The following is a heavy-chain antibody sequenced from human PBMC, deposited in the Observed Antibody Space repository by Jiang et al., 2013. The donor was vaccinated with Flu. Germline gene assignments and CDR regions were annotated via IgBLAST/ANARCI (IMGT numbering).Heavy chain of an antibody. Sequence: LLKPSETLSLTCTVSGGSISSSSYYWGWIRQPPGKGLEWIGSIYYSGSTYYNPSLKSRVTISVDTSKNQFSLKLSSVTAADTAVYYCARHESYTSMGAFDIWGQGTMVTVSS. CDR2: IYYSGST. CDR1: GGSISSSSYY. V-gene: IGHV4-39*01. D-gene: IGHD2-2*02. J-gene: IGHJ3*02. CDR3: ARHESYTSMGAFDI.